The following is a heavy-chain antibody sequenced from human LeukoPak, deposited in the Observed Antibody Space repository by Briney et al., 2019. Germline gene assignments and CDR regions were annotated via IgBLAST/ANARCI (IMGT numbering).Heavy chain of an antibody. V-gene: IGHV3-48*03. Sequence: GGSLRLSCAASGFTFSSYEMNWVRQAPGKGLEWVSYISSSGSTIYYADSVKGRFTISRDNAKNSLYLQMNSLRAEDTAVYYCAREYYYGSGSYLRFDYWGQGTLVTVSS. CDR3: AREYYYGSGSYLRFDY. J-gene: IGHJ4*02. D-gene: IGHD3-10*01. CDR1: GFTFSSYE. CDR2: ISSSGSTI.